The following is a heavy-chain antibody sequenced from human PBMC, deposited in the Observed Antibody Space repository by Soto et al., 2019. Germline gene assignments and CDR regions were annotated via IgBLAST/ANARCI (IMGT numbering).Heavy chain of an antibody. CDR2: IYWDDDK. J-gene: IGHJ3*02. CDR1: GFSLSTSGVG. Sequence: QITLKEPGPTLVKPTQTLTLTCTFSGFSLSTSGVGVGWIRQPPGKALEWLALIYWDDDKRYSPSLKSRLTITTDTSKNQVVLTMTNMDPVDTATSYSAHFWYSTFYPSLTYDAFDIWGQGTMVTVSS. V-gene: IGHV2-5*02. D-gene: IGHD6-13*01. CDR3: AHFWYSTFYPSLTYDAFDI.